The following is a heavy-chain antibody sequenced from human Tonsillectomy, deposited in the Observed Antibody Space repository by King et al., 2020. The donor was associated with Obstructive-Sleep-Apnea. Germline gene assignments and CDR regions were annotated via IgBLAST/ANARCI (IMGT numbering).Heavy chain of an antibody. V-gene: IGHV1-69*01. J-gene: IGHJ4*01. D-gene: IGHD2/OR15-2a*01. CDR3: ARDGREYFGSRIHTTYFES. CDR2: IIPILGAA. Sequence: AQLVQSGAEVKKPGSSVKVSCKASGVAFSIYALSVVRQAPGEGLEWVGGIIPILGAAIYAQKFQGRVTICADESTSTPDMELTSLRSEDTAVYYCARDGREYFGSRIHTTYFESWGHGDPGTVSP. CDR1: GVAFSIYA.